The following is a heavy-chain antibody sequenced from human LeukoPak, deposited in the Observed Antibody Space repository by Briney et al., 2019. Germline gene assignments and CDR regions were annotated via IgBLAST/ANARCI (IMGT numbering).Heavy chain of an antibody. CDR3: ARELPNYYGSGSYDY. J-gene: IGHJ4*02. CDR1: GYTFTSYA. Sequence: ASVKVSCKASGYTFTSYAMIWVRQAPGQGLEWMGWINTNTGNPTYAQGFTGRFVFSLDTSVSTAYLQISSLKAEDTAVYYCARELPNYYGSGSYDYWGQGTLVTVSS. CDR2: INTNTGNP. V-gene: IGHV7-4-1*02. D-gene: IGHD3-10*01.